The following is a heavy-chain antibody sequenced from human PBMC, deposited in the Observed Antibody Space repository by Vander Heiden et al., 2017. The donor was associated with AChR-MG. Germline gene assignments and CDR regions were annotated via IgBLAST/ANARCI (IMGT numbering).Heavy chain of an antibody. Sequence: QVQLQESGPGLVKPSQTLSLTCTVSGGSISSRGSYWTWIRQLPGKGLEWIGYIYYSGSTYYNPSLKSRVTISVDRSKNQVSLNLSSVTAEDTAVYYCARDSTTSSFDYWGQGTLVTVSS. D-gene: IGHD2-2*01. J-gene: IGHJ4*02. CDR2: IYYSGST. CDR3: ARDSTTSSFDY. V-gene: IGHV4-31*03. CDR1: GGSISSRGSY.